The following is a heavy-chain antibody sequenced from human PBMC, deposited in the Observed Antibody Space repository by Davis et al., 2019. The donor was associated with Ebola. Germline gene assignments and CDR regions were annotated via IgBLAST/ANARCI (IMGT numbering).Heavy chain of an antibody. V-gene: IGHV3-21*01. D-gene: IGHD3-3*01. CDR3: ASITYTIFGPHPGYYYYGMDV. J-gene: IGHJ6*02. Sequence: GGSLRPSCPASAFTFSSYSMNWVRQAPGKGLEWVSSISSSSSYIYYADSVKGRFTISRDNAKNSLYLQMNSLRAEDTAVYYCASITYTIFGPHPGYYYYGMDVWGQGTTVTVSS. CDR1: AFTFSSYS. CDR2: ISSSSSYI.